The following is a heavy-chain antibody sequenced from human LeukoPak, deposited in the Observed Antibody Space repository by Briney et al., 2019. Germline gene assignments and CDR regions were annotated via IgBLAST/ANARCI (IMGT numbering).Heavy chain of an antibody. D-gene: IGHD6-19*01. J-gene: IGHJ3*02. Sequence: GASVKVSCKASGYTFSTYGVNWVRQAPGQGLEWMGWINTNTGNPTYAQGFTGRFVFSLDNSVSTAYLRISSLKVEDTAIYYCARGRAVAEAFDIWGQGTMVTVSS. CDR1: GYTFSTYG. CDR3: ARGRAVAEAFDI. V-gene: IGHV7-4-1*02. CDR2: INTNTGNP.